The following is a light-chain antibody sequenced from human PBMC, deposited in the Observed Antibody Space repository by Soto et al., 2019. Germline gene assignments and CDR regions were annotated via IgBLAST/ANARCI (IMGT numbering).Light chain of an antibody. V-gene: IGLV1-44*01. J-gene: IGLJ2*01. Sequence: QAVVTQPPSASGTPGQRVTISCSGSSSNIGSNTVNWYQQLPGTAPKLLIYSNNQRPSGVPDRFSGSESGTSASLAISGLQSEDEADYYCAAWDDSLNGNVVFGGGTKVTVL. CDR3: AAWDDSLNGNVV. CDR2: SNN. CDR1: SSNIGSNT.